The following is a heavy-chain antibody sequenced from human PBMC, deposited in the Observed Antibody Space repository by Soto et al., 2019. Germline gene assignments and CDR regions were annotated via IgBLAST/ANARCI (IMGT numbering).Heavy chain of an antibody. J-gene: IGHJ3*02. V-gene: IGHV4-59*01. CDR2: VYYSGST. D-gene: IGHD3-22*01. Sequence: SETLSLTCTVSGASISSSYWTWIRQSPGKRLEWIGYVYYSGSTKYNPPLKSRVTISVDTSKNQFSLKLSSVTAADTAVYYCARGYYDSNGQSNTFDIWGQGTMVTVSS. CDR1: GASISSSY. CDR3: ARGYYDSNGQSNTFDI.